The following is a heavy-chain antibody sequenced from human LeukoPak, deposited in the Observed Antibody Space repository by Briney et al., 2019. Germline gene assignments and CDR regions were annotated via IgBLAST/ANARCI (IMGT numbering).Heavy chain of an antibody. Sequence: PSETLSLTCAVYGGSFSGYYWSWIRQPPGKGLEWIGEINHSGSTNYNPSPKSRVTISVDTSKNQFSLKLSSVTAADTAVYYCARPKVGAAIFDYWGQGTLVTVSS. CDR3: ARPKVGAAIFDY. J-gene: IGHJ4*02. D-gene: IGHD1-26*01. CDR2: INHSGST. V-gene: IGHV4-34*01. CDR1: GGSFSGYY.